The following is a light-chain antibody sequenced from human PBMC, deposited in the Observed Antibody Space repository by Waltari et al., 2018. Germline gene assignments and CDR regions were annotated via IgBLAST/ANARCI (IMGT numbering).Light chain of an antibody. CDR2: GVN. CDR3: QSYDTSLSVV. CDR1: GSNIGAGYD. V-gene: IGLV1-40*01. Sequence: QSVLTQPPSVSGAPGQRVTISCTGGGSNIGAGYDVHWYRQLPVKAPELPIYGVNNAPAGVPDRFFGSLVGTSASLAITGLQAEDEADYYCQSYDTSLSVVFGGGTKLTV. J-gene: IGLJ2*01.